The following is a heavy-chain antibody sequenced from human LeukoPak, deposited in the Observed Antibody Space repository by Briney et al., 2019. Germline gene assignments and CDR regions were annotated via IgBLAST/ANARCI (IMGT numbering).Heavy chain of an antibody. CDR2: ISSRSSTI. CDR1: GFPFSEYY. V-gene: IGHV3-11*01. J-gene: IGHJ6*03. D-gene: IGHD3-9*01. CDR3: ARVPKYYDILTGYSGYYYYYMDV. Sequence: GGSLRLSCAASGFPFSEYYMSWIRQAPGKGLEWVSYISSRSSTIYYADSVKGRFTISRVNAKNSLYLQMNSLRAEDTAVYYCARVPKYYDILTGYSGYYYYYMDVWGKGTTVTISS.